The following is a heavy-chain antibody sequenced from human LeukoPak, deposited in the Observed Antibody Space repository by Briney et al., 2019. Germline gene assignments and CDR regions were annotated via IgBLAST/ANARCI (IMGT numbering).Heavy chain of an antibody. CDR2: INPNSGGT. CDR1: GYTFTSYD. D-gene: IGHD6-13*01. Sequence: ASVKVSCKASGYTFTSYDINWVRQATGQGLEWMGWINPNSGGTNYAQKFQGRVTMTRDTSISTAYMELSRLRSDDTAVYYCARGWIAAAAFDYWGQGTLVTVSS. V-gene: IGHV1-2*02. CDR3: ARGWIAAAAFDY. J-gene: IGHJ4*02.